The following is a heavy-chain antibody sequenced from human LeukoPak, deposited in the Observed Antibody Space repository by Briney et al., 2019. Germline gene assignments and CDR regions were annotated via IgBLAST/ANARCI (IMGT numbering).Heavy chain of an antibody. J-gene: IGHJ2*01. CDR3: TRGFLGYYYFDL. V-gene: IGHV4-34*01. CDR1: GGSFSGYY. Sequence: SEALCVTCALHGGSFSGYYWSWIRQPPGKGLEWVGEIHHSGSTSYKPSLKSRGTISGDSSKNQFSLKLTSVTATDTAVYYCTRGFLGYYYFDLWGRGTLVTVSS. CDR2: IHHSGST. D-gene: IGHD3-3*01.